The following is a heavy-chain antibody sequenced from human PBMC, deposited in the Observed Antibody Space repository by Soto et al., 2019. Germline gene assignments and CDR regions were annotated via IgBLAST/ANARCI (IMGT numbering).Heavy chain of an antibody. CDR3: ARTKCSGGSCYSWSLDY. CDR2: RYYSEST. Sequence: SETLSLTCTVSGGSITTGGYYWSWIRQLPGKGLEWIGHRYYSESTYYNPSLKSRVSISLDTSKNQFSLKLSFVTAADTAMYYCARTKCSGGSCYSWSLDYWGQGTPVTVPQ. CDR1: GGSITTGGYY. V-gene: IGHV4-31*03. J-gene: IGHJ4*02. D-gene: IGHD2-15*01.